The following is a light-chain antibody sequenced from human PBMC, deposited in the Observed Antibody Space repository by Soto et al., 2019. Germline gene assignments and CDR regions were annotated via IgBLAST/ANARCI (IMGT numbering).Light chain of an antibody. J-gene: IGLJ1*01. CDR3: SSYVGSDVFV. Sequence: QSVLTQPPSASGSPGQSVRISCTGTRRDVGGYNYVAWYQQHPGKAPKLMIYEVTKRPSGVPDRSSGSKSGNTAFLTVSGLQPGDEADYYCSSYVGSDVFVFGTGTKLTVL. V-gene: IGLV2-8*01. CDR1: RRDVGGYNY. CDR2: EVT.